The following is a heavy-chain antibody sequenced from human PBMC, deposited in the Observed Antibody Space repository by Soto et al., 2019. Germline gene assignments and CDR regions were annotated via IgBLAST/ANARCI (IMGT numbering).Heavy chain of an antibody. V-gene: IGHV1-69*13. CDR2: IIPIFGTA. D-gene: IGHD3-10*01. Sequence: GASVKVSCKASGGTFSSYAISWVRQAPGQGLEWMGGIIPIFGTANYAQKFQGRVTITADESTSTAYMELSSLRSEDTAVYYCARERITMVRGGYYYYGMDVWGQGTTVTVSS. CDR3: ARERITMVRGGYYYYGMDV. J-gene: IGHJ6*02. CDR1: GGTFSSYA.